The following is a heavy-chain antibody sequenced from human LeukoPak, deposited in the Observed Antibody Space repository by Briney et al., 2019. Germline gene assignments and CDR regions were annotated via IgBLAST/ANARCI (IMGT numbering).Heavy chain of an antibody. J-gene: IGHJ4*02. CDR3: AKVDVDGPTSDY. D-gene: IGHD5-12*01. V-gene: IGHV3-23*01. CDR1: GFTFSSYA. Sequence: PGGSLRLSCAASGFTFSSYAMSWVRQAPGKGLEWVSAISGSGGSTYYADSVKGGFTISRDNSKKRLYLKMNSLRAEDTAVYYCAKVDVDGPTSDYWGQGTLVTVSS. CDR2: ISGSGGST.